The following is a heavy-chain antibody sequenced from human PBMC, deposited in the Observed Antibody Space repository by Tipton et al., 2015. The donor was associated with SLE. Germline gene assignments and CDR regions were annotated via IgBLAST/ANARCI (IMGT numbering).Heavy chain of an antibody. Sequence: SLRLFCVVSGFHFGSYWMHWVRQAPGKGLVWVSRSNEDGGITSYADSVKGRFTISRDNAKNTLFLQMNNLRAEDTAVYYCARDGEVMGADDGFDPWGQGTLVTVSS. J-gene: IGHJ5*02. CDR1: GFHFGSYW. D-gene: IGHD1-26*01. CDR3: ARDGEVMGADDGFDP. V-gene: IGHV3-74*01. CDR2: SNEDGGIT.